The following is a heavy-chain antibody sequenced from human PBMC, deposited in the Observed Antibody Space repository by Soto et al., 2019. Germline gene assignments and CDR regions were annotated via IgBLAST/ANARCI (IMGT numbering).Heavy chain of an antibody. J-gene: IGHJ4*02. CDR3: VRQWHYYERGGHYSDY. CDR1: GYSFATYW. V-gene: IGHV5-51*01. CDR2: IYPGDSDA. D-gene: IGHD3-22*01. Sequence: GESLKISCQASGYSFATYWIGWVRQMPGKGLEWMGIIYPGDSDAKYSPSFQGQVTISIDSSISTAYLQWSSLKASDSAMYYCVRQWHYYERGGHYSDYWGQGTLVTVSS.